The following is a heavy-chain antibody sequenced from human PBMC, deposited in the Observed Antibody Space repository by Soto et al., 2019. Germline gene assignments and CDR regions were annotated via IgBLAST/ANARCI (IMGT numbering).Heavy chain of an antibody. D-gene: IGHD2-2*01. V-gene: IGHV6-1*01. J-gene: IGHJ3*02. CDR3: ARHLAVYCSSTSCYPRGFDAFDI. Sequence: KQSPTLSLTCAISGDSVSSNSAAWNWIRQSPSRGLEWLGRTYYRSKWYNDYAVSVKSRITINPDTSKNQFSLQLNSVTPEDTAVYYCARHLAVYCSSTSCYPRGFDAFDIWGQGTMVTVSS. CDR1: GDSVSSNSAA. CDR2: TYYRSKWYN.